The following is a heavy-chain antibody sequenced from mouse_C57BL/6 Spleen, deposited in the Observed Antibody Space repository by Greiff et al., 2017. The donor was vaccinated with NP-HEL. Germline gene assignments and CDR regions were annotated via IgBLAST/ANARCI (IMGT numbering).Heavy chain of an antibody. V-gene: IGHV1-61*01. J-gene: IGHJ2*01. CDR3: ARESHYYGSSYGPLDY. Sequence: QVQLQQPGAELVRPGSSVKLSCKASGYTFTSYWMDWVKQRPGQGLEWIGNIYPSDSETHYNQKFKDKATLTVDKSSSTAYMQLSSLTSEDSAVYYCARESHYYGSSYGPLDYWGQGTTLTVSS. CDR1: GYTFTSYW. CDR2: IYPSDSET. D-gene: IGHD1-1*01.